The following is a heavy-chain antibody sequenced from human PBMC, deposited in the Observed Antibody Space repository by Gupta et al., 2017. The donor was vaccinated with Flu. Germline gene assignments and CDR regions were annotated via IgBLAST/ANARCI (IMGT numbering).Heavy chain of an antibody. Sequence: EVQLVESGGGLVQPGRSLSLSCTPSVFTFGDYAMSWVRQAPGKGLEWVGFIRSKAYGGTTEYAASVKGRFTISRDDSKSIAYLQMNSLKTEDTAVYYCTSGRVPGYSSPRYDFDYWGQGTLVTVSS. D-gene: IGHD6-13*01. J-gene: IGHJ4*02. CDR2: IRSKAYGGTT. V-gene: IGHV3-49*04. CDR1: VFTFGDYA. CDR3: TSGRVPGYSSPRYDFDY.